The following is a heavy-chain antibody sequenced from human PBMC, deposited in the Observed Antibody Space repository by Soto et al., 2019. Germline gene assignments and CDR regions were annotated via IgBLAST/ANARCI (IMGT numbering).Heavy chain of an antibody. CDR1: GFTFSSYG. Sequence: GSLRLSCAASGFTFSSYGMHWVRQAPGKGLEWVAVIWYDGSNKYYADSVKGRFTISRDNSKNTLYLQMNSLRAEDTAVYYCARGPAYYYYYGMDVWGQGTTVTVSS. J-gene: IGHJ6*02. V-gene: IGHV3-33*01. CDR2: IWYDGSNK. CDR3: ARGPAYYYYYGMDV.